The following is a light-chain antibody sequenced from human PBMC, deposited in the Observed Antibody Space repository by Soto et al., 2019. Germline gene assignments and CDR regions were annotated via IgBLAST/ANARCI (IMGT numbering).Light chain of an antibody. CDR1: QSVSSSY. CDR2: GGS. CDR3: KDYAHLPRT. J-gene: IGKJ1*01. Sequence: KRAALANSASQSVSSSYLAWYQQKPGQAPRLLIYGGSTRATDIPARFSGSGSGTALTLTISRLQSEDFPVQSFKDYAHLPRTLGEGTKVDIK. V-gene: IGKV3D-7*01.